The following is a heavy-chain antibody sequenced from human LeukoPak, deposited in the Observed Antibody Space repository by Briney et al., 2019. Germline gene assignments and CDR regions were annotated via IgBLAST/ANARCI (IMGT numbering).Heavy chain of an antibody. Sequence: ASVKVSCKASGGTFSSYAISWVRQAPGQGLEWVGGIIPIFGTANYAQKFQGRVTITADKSTSTAYMELSSLRSEDTAVYYCARRVRYDSSGYYFDYWGQGTLVTVSS. CDR2: IIPIFGTA. V-gene: IGHV1-69*06. D-gene: IGHD3-22*01. CDR3: ARRVRYDSSGYYFDY. J-gene: IGHJ4*02. CDR1: GGTFSSYA.